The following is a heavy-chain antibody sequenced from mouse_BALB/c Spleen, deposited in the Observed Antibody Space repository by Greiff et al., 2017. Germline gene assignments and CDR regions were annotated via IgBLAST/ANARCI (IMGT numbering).Heavy chain of an antibody. D-gene: IGHD1-1*01. CDR3: ARLRYASSSGLFAY. J-gene: IGHJ3*01. CDR2: ISSGGGST. CDR1: GFAFSSYD. Sequence: EVQGVESGGGLVKPGGSLKLSCAASGFAFSSYDMSWVRQTPEKRLEWVAYISSGGGSTYYPDTVKGRFTISRDNAKNTLYLQMSSLKSEDTAMYYCARLRYASSSGLFAYWGQGTLVTVSA. V-gene: IGHV5-12-1*01.